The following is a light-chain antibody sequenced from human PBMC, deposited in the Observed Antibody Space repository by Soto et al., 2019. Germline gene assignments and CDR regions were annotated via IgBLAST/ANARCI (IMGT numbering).Light chain of an antibody. Sequence: EIVLTQSPATLSLSPGERATLSCRASQSVSSYLACYQQKPGQAPRLLIYDASNRATGIPARFSGSGSGTDFTLTISSLEPEDFAVYYRQQRSNWPPITFGQGTRLEIK. CDR1: QSVSSY. CDR2: DAS. CDR3: QQRSNWPPIT. V-gene: IGKV3-11*01. J-gene: IGKJ5*01.